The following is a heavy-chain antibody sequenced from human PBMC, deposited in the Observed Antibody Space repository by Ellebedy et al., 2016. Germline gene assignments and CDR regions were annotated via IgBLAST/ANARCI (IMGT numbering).Heavy chain of an antibody. V-gene: IGHV3-11*01. CDR2: ISSSGTTI. D-gene: IGHD3-16*02. J-gene: IGHJ4*02. Sequence: GESLKISCAASGFTFSDYYMSWIRQAPGKGLEWVSYISSSGTTIYYADSVKGRFTISRDNAKYALHLQMNTLRAEDTAVYYCARWRGTDYVWGSYRWYYFDYWGQGTLVTVSS. CDR1: GFTFSDYY. CDR3: ARWRGTDYVWGSYRWYYFDY.